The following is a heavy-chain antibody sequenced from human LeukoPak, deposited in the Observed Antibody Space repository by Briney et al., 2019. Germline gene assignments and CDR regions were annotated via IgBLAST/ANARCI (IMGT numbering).Heavy chain of an antibody. J-gene: IGHJ4*02. CDR3: AIIVTPGRFDY. CDR1: GYTFTGYY. D-gene: IGHD2-15*01. V-gene: IGHV1-2*06. CDR2: INPNSGGT. Sequence: ATVKVSCEASGYTFTGYYMHCGRQAPGQGLEWMGRINPNSGGTNYAQKFQCRVTMTSDTSISTAYMELSTLRSRDTAVYYCAIIVTPGRFDYWGQGTLVTVSS.